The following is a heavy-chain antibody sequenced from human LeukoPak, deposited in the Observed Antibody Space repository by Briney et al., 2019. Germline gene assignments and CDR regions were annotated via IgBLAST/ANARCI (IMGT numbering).Heavy chain of an antibody. CDR3: ARVGIQLWLRVYFQH. CDR2: INHSGST. V-gene: IGHV4-34*01. CDR1: GGSFSGYY. Sequence: PSETLSLTCAVYGGSFSGYYRSWIRQPPGKGLEWIGEINHSGSTNYNPSLKSRVTISVDTSKNQFSLKLSSVTAADTAVYYCARVGIQLWLRVYFQHWGQGTLVTVSS. J-gene: IGHJ1*01. D-gene: IGHD5-18*01.